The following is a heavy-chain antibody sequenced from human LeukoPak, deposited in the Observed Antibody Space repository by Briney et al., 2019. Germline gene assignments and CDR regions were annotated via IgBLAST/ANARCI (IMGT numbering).Heavy chain of an antibody. Sequence: GGSLRLSCAASGFTFSSYSMNWVRQAPGKGLEWVSSISSSSSYIYYADSVKGRFTISRDNAKNSLYLQMNSLRAEDTAVYYCARDSGGWELDAFDIWGQGTMVTVSS. D-gene: IGHD1-26*01. V-gene: IGHV3-21*01. CDR3: ARDSGGWELDAFDI. CDR1: GFTFSSYS. J-gene: IGHJ3*02. CDR2: ISSSSSYI.